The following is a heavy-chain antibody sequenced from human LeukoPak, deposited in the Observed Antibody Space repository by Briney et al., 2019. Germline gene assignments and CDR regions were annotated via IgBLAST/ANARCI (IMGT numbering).Heavy chain of an antibody. J-gene: IGHJ4*02. V-gene: IGHV4-39*01. CDR1: GGSISSSGNY. Sequence: SETLSLTCTVSGGSISSSGNYWVWTRQPPGKGLEWIGSIYYSGSTYYNPSLKSRVTISVDTSKNQFSLKLSSVTAADTAVYYCARHLPYGSGRKIDYWGQGTLVTVSS. CDR3: ARHLPYGSGRKIDY. D-gene: IGHD3-10*01. CDR2: IYYSGST.